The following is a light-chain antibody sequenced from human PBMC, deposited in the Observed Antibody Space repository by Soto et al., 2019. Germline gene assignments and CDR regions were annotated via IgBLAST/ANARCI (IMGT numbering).Light chain of an antibody. Sequence: VLTQSPDSLSLSPGERATLSCRASQSLTTYLAWYQQKPDQAPRLLIYGISTRATDIPARFSGSGSGTEFTLTINSLQSEDFAVYYCQQYNNWPITFGQGTRLEIK. CDR1: QSLTTY. J-gene: IGKJ5*01. CDR3: QQYNNWPIT. V-gene: IGKV3-15*01. CDR2: GIS.